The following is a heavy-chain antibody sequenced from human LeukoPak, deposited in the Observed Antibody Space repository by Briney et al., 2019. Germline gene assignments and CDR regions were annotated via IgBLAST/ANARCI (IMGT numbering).Heavy chain of an antibody. V-gene: IGHV4-31*11. CDR1: GGSISSGGYY. Sequence: SETLSLTCAVSGGSISSGGYYWSWIRPRPGKGLEWIGYIYYSGRTYYDPSLKSRVTISVDTSKNQFSLKLSSVTAEDTAVYYCARAPSYYDILTGYSPDYNWFDPWGQGTLVTVSS. CDR2: IYYSGRT. J-gene: IGHJ5*02. CDR3: ARAPSYYDILTGYSPDYNWFDP. D-gene: IGHD3-9*01.